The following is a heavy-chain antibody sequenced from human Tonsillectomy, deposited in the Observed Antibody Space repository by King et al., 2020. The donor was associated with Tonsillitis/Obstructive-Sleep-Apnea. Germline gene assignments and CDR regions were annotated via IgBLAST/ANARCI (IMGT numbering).Heavy chain of an antibody. J-gene: IGHJ4*02. CDR3: ASPVPPPTVGATDPYFDY. CDR1: GGTFSSYA. Sequence: VQLVQSGAEVKKPGSSVKVSCKASGGTFSSYAISWVRQAPGQGLEWMGGIIPIFGTANYAQKFQGRVTITADESTSTAYMELSSLRSEDTAVYYCASPVPPPTVGATDPYFDYWGQGTLVTVSS. CDR2: IIPIFGTA. D-gene: IGHD1-26*01. V-gene: IGHV1-69*01.